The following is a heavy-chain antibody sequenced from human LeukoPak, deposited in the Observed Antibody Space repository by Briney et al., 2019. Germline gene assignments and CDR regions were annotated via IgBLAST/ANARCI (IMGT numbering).Heavy chain of an antibody. D-gene: IGHD1-1*01. J-gene: IGHJ4*02. CDR1: GFTFSNYW. V-gene: IGHV3-23*01. CDR2: ISSSGGNT. CDR3: AKDTRTATTHGGFDS. Sequence: GGSLRLSCAASGFTFSNYWMSWVRQAPGKGLEWVSGISSSGGNTYYADSVKGRFTISRDNSKNTLYLQMNSLRAEDTAVYYCAKDTRTATTHGGFDSWGQGTLVTVSS.